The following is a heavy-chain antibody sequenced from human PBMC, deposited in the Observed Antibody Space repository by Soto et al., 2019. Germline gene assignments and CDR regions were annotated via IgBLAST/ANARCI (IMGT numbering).Heavy chain of an antibody. CDR2: ISADNGDT. J-gene: IGHJ3*02. CDR3: ARGVADKKDDPYVLDI. Sequence: QAQLVQSGAEVKKPGASVKVSCKASGYSFMNYGISWVRQAPGQGLEWMGWISADNGDTNYAQGLQGRVTMTTDTSTSTAYMEVRSLRSDDTDVYFCARGVADKKDDPYVLDIWGQGTKVSVAS. V-gene: IGHV1-18*01. CDR1: GYSFMNYG. D-gene: IGHD3-10*01.